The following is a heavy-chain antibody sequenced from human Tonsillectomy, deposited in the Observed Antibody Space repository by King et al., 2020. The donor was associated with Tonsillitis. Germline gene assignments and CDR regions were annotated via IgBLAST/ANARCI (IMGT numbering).Heavy chain of an antibody. J-gene: IGHJ6*02. CDR1: GYTFTGYY. CDR3: ASDGAELLRQIGYYGMDV. D-gene: IGHD1-26*01. Sequence: QLVQSGAEVKKPGASVKVSCKTSGYTFTGYYMHWVRQAPGQGLEWMGWINPNSGDPNYAQKFQGRVTMTRDTAISTAYMELSRLGSDDTAVYYCASDGAELLRQIGYYGMDVWGQGTTVTVSS. V-gene: IGHV1-2*02. CDR2: INPNSGDP.